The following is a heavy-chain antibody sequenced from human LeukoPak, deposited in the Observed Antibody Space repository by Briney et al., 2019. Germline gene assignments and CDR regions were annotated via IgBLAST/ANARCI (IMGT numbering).Heavy chain of an antibody. Sequence: HPGGSLRLSCAVSGFTYSSYAMRWVRQAPGKELEWVSAISGSGGSIYYADSVKGRFTISRDNSKNTLYLQMNSLRAEDTAVYYCARILPPKYSSGWYDAFDIWGQGTMVTVSS. CDR2: ISGSGGSI. V-gene: IGHV3-23*01. D-gene: IGHD6-19*01. J-gene: IGHJ3*02. CDR1: GFTYSSYA. CDR3: ARILPPKYSSGWYDAFDI.